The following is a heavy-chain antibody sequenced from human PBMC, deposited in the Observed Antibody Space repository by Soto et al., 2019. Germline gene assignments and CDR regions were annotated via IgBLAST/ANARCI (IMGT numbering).Heavy chain of an antibody. Sequence: SETLSLTCTVSGGSISSSSYYWGWIRQHPGKGLEWIGSIYYSGSTYYNPSLKSRVTISVDTSKNQFSLKLSSVTAADTAVYYCARRSRRSAAGPHAGWFDPWGQGTLVTVSS. J-gene: IGHJ5*02. D-gene: IGHD6-13*01. CDR3: ARRSRRSAAGPHAGWFDP. CDR1: GGSISSSSYY. CDR2: IYYSGST. V-gene: IGHV4-39*01.